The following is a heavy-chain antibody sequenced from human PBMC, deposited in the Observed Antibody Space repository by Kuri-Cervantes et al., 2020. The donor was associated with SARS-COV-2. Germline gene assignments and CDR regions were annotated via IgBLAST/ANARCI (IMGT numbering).Heavy chain of an antibody. CDR3: AQRAWHYDSSGSFDY. CDR2: ISGSGGST. Sequence: GESLKISCAASGFTFDDCGMSWVRQAPGKGLEWVSAISGSGGSTYYADSVKGRFTISRDNSKNTLYLQMNSLRAEDTAVYYCAQRAWHYDSSGSFDYWGQGTLVTVSS. J-gene: IGHJ4*02. D-gene: IGHD3-22*01. CDR1: GFTFDDCG. V-gene: IGHV3-23*01.